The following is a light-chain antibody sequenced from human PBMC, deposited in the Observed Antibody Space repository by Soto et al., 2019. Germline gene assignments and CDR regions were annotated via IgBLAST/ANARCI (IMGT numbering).Light chain of an antibody. J-gene: IGKJ1*01. V-gene: IGKV1-5*03. CDR3: EQYNSYSRT. CDR1: QSISSW. Sequence: DIQMTHSRSTLSASVGYRVTITSRGSQSISSWLAWYQQKPGKAPKLLIYKASSLESGVPSRLSGSGSGTEFTLTISSLQPDDFATYYCEQYNSYSRTFGQGTKVDIK. CDR2: KAS.